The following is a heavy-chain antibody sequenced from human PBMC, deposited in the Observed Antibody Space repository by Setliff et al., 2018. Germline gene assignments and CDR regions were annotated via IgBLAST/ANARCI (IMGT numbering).Heavy chain of an antibody. CDR3: TRESMDYYGSGTYGF. CDR2: IYHSGST. Sequence: SETLSLTCTVSGYSISSGYYWGWIRQPPGKGLEWIGSIYHSGSTYYNPSLKSRVTISVDTSKNQFSLELSSVTAADTAVYFCTRESMDYYGSGTYGFWGPGMLVTVSS. D-gene: IGHD3-10*01. V-gene: IGHV4-38-2*02. J-gene: IGHJ4*02. CDR1: GYSISSGYY.